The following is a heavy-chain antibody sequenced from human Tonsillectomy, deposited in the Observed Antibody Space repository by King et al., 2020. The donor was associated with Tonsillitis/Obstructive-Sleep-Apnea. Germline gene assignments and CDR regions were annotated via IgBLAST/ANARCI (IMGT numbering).Heavy chain of an antibody. CDR2: IYYSGRT. CDR1: GGSVSSGSYY. J-gene: IGHJ5*02. CDR3: ARAVTEGDWFDP. D-gene: IGHD4-23*01. Sequence: PLQESGPGLVKPSETLSLTCTVSGGSVSSGSYYWSWIRQPPGKGLEWIGYIYYSGRTNYNPSLKSRVTISVDTSKNQFSLKLSSVTAADTAVYYCARAVTEGDWFDPWGQGTLVTVSS. V-gene: IGHV4-61*01.